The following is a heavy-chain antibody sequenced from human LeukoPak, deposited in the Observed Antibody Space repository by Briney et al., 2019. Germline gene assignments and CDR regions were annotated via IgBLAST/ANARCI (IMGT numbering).Heavy chain of an antibody. CDR3: TYYDILTGQGGKY. J-gene: IGHJ4*02. CDR1: GFTFSDYY. V-gene: IGHV3-11*04. Sequence: GGSLRLSCAASGFTFSDYYMSWIRQAPGKGLEWVSYIGSSGRIIYYADSVEGRSTISRDNAKNSLYLQMNSLRAEDTAVYYCTYYDILTGQGGKYWGQGTLVTVSS. D-gene: IGHD3-9*01. CDR2: IGSSGRII.